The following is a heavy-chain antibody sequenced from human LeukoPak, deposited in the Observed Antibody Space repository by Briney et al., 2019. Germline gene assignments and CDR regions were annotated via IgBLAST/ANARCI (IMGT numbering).Heavy chain of an antibody. CDR2: INGNSSPI. CDR3: ARRHYDTSGYVLDY. D-gene: IGHD3-22*01. J-gene: IGHJ4*02. Sequence: GGSLRLSCAASGFTFSSYIMNWVRQAPGKGLEWVSYINGNSSPIYYADSVKGRFTISRDNTKNSLYLQMNNLRAEDTAVYYCARRHYDTSGYVLDYWGQGTLVTVSS. V-gene: IGHV3-48*01. CDR1: GFTFSSYI.